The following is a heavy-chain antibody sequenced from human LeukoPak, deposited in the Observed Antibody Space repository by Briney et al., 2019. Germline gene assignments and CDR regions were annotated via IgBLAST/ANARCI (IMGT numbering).Heavy chain of an antibody. D-gene: IGHD3-16*02. V-gene: IGHV1-69*13. CDR2: IIPIFGTA. Sequence: ASVKVSCKDSGGTFSSYAISWVRQAPGQGLEWMGGIIPIFGTANYAQKFQGRVTITADESTSTAYMELSSLRSEDTAVYYCARDRQSTFGGVIVTPYDAFDIWGQGTMVTVSS. CDR1: GGTFSSYA. J-gene: IGHJ3*02. CDR3: ARDRQSTFGGVIVTPYDAFDI.